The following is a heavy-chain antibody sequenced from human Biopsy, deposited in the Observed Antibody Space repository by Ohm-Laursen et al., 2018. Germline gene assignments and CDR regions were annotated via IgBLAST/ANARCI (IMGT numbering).Heavy chain of an antibody. V-gene: IGHV4-4*07. J-gene: IGHJ4*02. D-gene: IGHD3-16*01. Sequence: GTLSLTCIVSGDSISNSYWTWIRQPAGKGLEWIGRFYSSGSSSYNPSLKSRVTMSIDASMNQFSLKLNSVTAADTAVYFCARDSRGGHLNTTLITGKNLDSWGQGILVTVSS. CDR2: FYSSGSS. CDR1: GDSISNSY. CDR3: ARDSRGGHLNTTLITGKNLDS.